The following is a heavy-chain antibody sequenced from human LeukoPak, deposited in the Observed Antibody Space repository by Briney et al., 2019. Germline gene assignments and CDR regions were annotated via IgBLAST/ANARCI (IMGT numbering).Heavy chain of an antibody. V-gene: IGHV1-18*01. D-gene: IGHD1-26*01. J-gene: IGHJ4*02. CDR3: ARRWERLDY. CDR2: ISAYNGNT. CDR1: GYTFTTYG. Sequence: ASVKVSCKASGYTFTTYGVTWVRQAPGQGLEWMGWISAYNGNTNYAQKLQGRVTMTTDTSTSTAYMELRSLRSDDTALYYCARRWERLDYWGQGTQVTVSS.